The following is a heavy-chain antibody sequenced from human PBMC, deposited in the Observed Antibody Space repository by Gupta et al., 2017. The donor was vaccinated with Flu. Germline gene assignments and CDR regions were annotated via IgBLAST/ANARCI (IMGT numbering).Heavy chain of an antibody. Sequence: EVRLVESGGGLVKPGESLRLSCAASGFSFTNSWMSWVRQAPGKGLQWTGRIKSKGDGGTTDYDEDVAGRVTSSRDDSKNTLYLQMNSLKTEEKAGYSWLAEQGSYYEDGGYYSRYPDHWGQGTLVTVSS. J-gene: IGHJ4*02. D-gene: IGHD3-10*01. V-gene: IGHV3-15*01. CDR2: IKSKGDGGTT. CDR1: GFSFTNSW. CDR3: LAEQGSYYEDGGYYSRYPDH.